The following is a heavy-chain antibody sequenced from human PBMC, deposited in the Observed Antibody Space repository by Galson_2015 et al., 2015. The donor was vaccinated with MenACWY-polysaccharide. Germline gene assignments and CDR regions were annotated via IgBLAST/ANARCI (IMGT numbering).Heavy chain of an antibody. Sequence: SLRLSCAASGFTFSSYAMSWVRQAPGKGLEWVSTISGSGGSTYYADSVKGRFTISRDNSKNTLNVQMNSLRAEDTAVYYCAKDSPRHCSGGSCYDAFDIWGQGTMLTVSS. CDR3: AKDSPRHCSGGSCYDAFDI. J-gene: IGHJ3*02. V-gene: IGHV3-23*01. CDR1: GFTFSSYA. CDR2: ISGSGGST. D-gene: IGHD2-15*01.